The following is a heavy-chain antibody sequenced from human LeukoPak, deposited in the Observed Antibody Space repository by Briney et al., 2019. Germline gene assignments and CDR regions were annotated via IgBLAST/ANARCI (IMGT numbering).Heavy chain of an antibody. CDR3: ASHRGTTYYMDV. Sequence: ASVKVSCKASGYTFTGYYIHWVRQAPGQGLEWMGWINPNSGGTNYAQKFQGRVTMTRDTSITTAYMELSRLRSDDTAVYYCASHRGTTYYMDVWGKGTTVTVSS. CDR2: INPNSGGT. D-gene: IGHD1-1*01. V-gene: IGHV1-2*02. J-gene: IGHJ6*03. CDR1: GYTFTGYY.